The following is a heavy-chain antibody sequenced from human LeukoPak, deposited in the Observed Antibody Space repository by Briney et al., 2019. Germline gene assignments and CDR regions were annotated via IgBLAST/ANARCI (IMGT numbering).Heavy chain of an antibody. D-gene: IGHD3-9*01. CDR1: GYTPTELS. V-gene: IGHV1-24*01. CDR2: FDPEECEK. CDR3: GTIDDILTGYFDD. Sequence: ASAKVSCKLSGYTPTELSTHCVSHGPGKGGWRRGGFDPEECEKIYAQKFQGRVTMTEDTSTDTAYMELSSLRSEYTAVYYRGTIDDILTGYFDDCSQGCLVTVSS. J-gene: IGHJ4*02.